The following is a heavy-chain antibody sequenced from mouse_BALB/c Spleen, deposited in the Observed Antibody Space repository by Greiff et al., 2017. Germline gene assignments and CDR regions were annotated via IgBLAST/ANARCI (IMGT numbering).Heavy chain of an antibody. J-gene: IGHJ2*01. CDR1: GFTFSSYA. V-gene: IGHV5-9-4*01. CDR2: ISSGGSYT. Sequence: EVQLQESGGGLVKPGGSLKLSCAASGFTFSSYAMSWVRQSPEKRLEWVAEISSGGSYTYYPDTVTGRFTISRDNAKNTLYLEMSSLRSEDTAMYYCARIYDGYFFDYWGQGTTLTVSS. CDR3: ARIYDGYFFDY. D-gene: IGHD2-3*01.